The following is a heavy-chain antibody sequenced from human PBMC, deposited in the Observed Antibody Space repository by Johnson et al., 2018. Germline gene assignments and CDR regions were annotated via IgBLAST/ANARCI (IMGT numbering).Heavy chain of an antibody. J-gene: IGHJ4*02. CDR2: INHDGSEE. CDR3: ATDRNRYNWHNANDPRIDS. D-gene: IGHD1/OR15-1a*01. CDR1: GFTFSTYW. Sequence: EVQLVESGGGLVQPGGSLRLSCVASGFTFSTYWMNWFRQAPGKGLEWVGNINHDGSEENYVDSVKGRFTISRDNAQNSLFLQMNSLRGEDTAVYYCATDRNRYNWHNANDPRIDSWGQGTLVTVSS. V-gene: IGHV3-7*01.